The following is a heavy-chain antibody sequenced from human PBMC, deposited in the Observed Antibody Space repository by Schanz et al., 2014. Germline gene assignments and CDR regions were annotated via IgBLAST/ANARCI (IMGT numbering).Heavy chain of an antibody. CDR3: VRDKKGFVAVAGRAPFDY. Sequence: QVQLVESGGGVVQPGRSRRLSCEASGFTFSSYGMHWVRQAPGKGLEWVAVISYDGNNEDYADSVKGRFSISRDNSQNTLYLQMDSLRPEDTAVYYCVRDKKGFVAVAGRAPFDYWGQGTLVTVSS. D-gene: IGHD6-19*01. CDR1: GFTFSSYG. J-gene: IGHJ4*02. V-gene: IGHV3-30*03. CDR2: ISYDGNNE.